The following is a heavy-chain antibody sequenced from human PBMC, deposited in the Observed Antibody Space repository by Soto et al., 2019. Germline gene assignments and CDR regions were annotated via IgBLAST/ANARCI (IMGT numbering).Heavy chain of an antibody. D-gene: IGHD1-26*01. V-gene: IGHV3-49*04. J-gene: IGHJ6*02. Sequence: LRLSCTASGFTFGDYAMSLVRHAPGKGLEWLGFIRSKAYGGTTEYAASVKGRFTISRDDSKSIADLQMNSLKTEDTAVYYCTRDRGVGASHPLYYYYGMDVWGQGTTVTVYS. CDR3: TRDRGVGASHPLYYYYGMDV. CDR2: IRSKAYGGTT. CDR1: GFTFGDYA.